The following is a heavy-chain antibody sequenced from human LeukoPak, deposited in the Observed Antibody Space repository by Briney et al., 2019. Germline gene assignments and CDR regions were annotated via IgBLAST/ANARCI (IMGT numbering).Heavy chain of an antibody. CDR3: ARRRGDV. Sequence: GGSLRLSCAASGFTFSSYEMNWVRQAPGKGLEWVAIINKDGSEKYYVDSVKGRFTISRDNAKNSLYLQMNSLRAEDTAVYYCARRRGDVWGQGTTVTVSS. CDR2: INKDGSEK. CDR1: GFTFSSYE. V-gene: IGHV3-7*04. J-gene: IGHJ6*02. D-gene: IGHD3-10*01.